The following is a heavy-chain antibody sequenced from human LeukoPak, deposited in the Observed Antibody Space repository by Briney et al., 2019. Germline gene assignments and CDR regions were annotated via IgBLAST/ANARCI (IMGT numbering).Heavy chain of an antibody. CDR1: GGSISSSNW. J-gene: IGHJ4*02. Sequence: SGTLSLTCAVSGGSISSSNWWSWVRQPPGKGLEWIGEIYHSGSTNYNPFLKSRVTISVDKSKNQFSLKLSSVTAADTAVYYCARSYGDYGLGYYYFDYWGQGTLVTVSS. V-gene: IGHV4-4*02. CDR3: ARSYGDYGLGYYYFDY. D-gene: IGHD4-17*01. CDR2: IYHSGST.